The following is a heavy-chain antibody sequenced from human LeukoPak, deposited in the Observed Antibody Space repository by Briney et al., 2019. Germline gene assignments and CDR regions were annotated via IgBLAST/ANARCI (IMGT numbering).Heavy chain of an antibody. V-gene: IGHV3-30*18. CDR2: ISSDGSHT. Sequence: GRSLRLSCAVSGFTFTSCGMHWVRQAPGKGLEWVAVISSDGSHTYYADSVKGRFTISRDNSKKMLYLQMNSLRAEDTAVFYCAKEGRATTVDYWGQGTLVTVSS. CDR3: AKEGRATTVDY. J-gene: IGHJ4*02. D-gene: IGHD1-26*01. CDR1: GFTFTSCG.